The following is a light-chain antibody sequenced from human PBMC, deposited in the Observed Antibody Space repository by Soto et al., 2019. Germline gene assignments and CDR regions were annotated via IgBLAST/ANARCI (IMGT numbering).Light chain of an antibody. CDR2: GAS. CDR1: QSVSSSY. Sequence: EIVLTQSPGNLSLSPGERATLSCRASQSVSSSYLAWYQQKPGQAPRLLIYGASSRATGIPDRFSGSGSGTDFNLTISRLEPEDFAVYYCQQYGSSPPYTFGQGTKLEIK. J-gene: IGKJ2*01. CDR3: QQYGSSPPYT. V-gene: IGKV3-20*01.